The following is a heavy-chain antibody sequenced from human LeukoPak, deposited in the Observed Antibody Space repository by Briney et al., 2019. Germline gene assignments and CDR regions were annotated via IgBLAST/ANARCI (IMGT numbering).Heavy chain of an antibody. J-gene: IGHJ4*02. CDR1: GYTFTSCD. CDR2: MNPNSGNT. Sequence: ASVKVSCKASGYTFTSCDINWVRQATGQGLEWMGWMNPNSGNTGYGQSFQGRITMTRDISIGTAYMELSNLTSEDTAIYYCTRGSRGRRDNWGQGTLVTVSA. V-gene: IGHV1-8*01. D-gene: IGHD5-12*01. CDR3: TRGSRGRRDN.